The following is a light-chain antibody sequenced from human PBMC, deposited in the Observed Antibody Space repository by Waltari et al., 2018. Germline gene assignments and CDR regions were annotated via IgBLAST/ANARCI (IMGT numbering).Light chain of an antibody. CDR1: SSDFGSYNI. CDR3: CSYAGSGTLDVV. Sequence: QSALTQPASVSGSPGQSITISCTGASSDFGSYNIVSWYQQHPGKAPKVMIYEVTKRPSGVSDRFSGSRSGNTASLTISGLQPEDEADYYSCSYAGSGTLDVVFGGGTKLTVL. J-gene: IGLJ2*01. CDR2: EVT. V-gene: IGLV2-23*02.